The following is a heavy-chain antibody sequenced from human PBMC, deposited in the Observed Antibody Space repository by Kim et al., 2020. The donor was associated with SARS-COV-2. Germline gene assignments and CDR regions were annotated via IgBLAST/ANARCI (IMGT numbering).Heavy chain of an antibody. V-gene: IGHV4-34*01. Sequence: SETLFLTCAVYGGSFSGYYWSWIRQPPGKGLEWIGEINHSGSTNYNPSLKSRVTISVDTSKNQFSLKLSSVTAADTAVYYCARDLMVRGVIRAFDIWGQGTMVTVSS. CDR2: INHSGST. CDR1: GGSFSGYY. J-gene: IGHJ3*02. CDR3: ARDLMVRGVIRAFDI. D-gene: IGHD3-10*01.